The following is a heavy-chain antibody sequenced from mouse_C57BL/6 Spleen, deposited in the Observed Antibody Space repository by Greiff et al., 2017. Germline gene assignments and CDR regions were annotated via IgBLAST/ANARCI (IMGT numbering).Heavy chain of an antibody. V-gene: IGHV5-6*01. Sequence: EVQLVESGGDLVKPGGSLKLSCAASGFTFSSYGMSWVRQTPDKRLEWVATISSGGSYTYYPDSVKGRFTISRDNAKNTLYQQKSSLKSEDTAMYYCARQGGYYGNYDAMDYWGQGTSVTVSS. CDR3: ARQGGYYGNYDAMDY. CDR2: ISSGGSYT. CDR1: GFTFSSYG. D-gene: IGHD2-1*01. J-gene: IGHJ4*01.